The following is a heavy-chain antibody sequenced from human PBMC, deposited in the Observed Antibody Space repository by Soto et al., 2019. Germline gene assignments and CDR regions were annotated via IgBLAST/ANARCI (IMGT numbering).Heavy chain of an antibody. J-gene: IGHJ6*01. D-gene: IGHD6-6*01. V-gene: IGHV1-58*01. CDR3: TYSSSLDYYYGMEV. CDR2: IVVGSGNT. CDR1: GFTFTSSA. Sequence: ASVKVSCKASGFTFTSSAVQWVRQALGQRLEWIGWIVVGSGNTNYAQKFQERVTITRDMSTSTAYMELSSLRSEDTAVYYCTYSSSLDYYYGMEVWGQGTTVSVSS.